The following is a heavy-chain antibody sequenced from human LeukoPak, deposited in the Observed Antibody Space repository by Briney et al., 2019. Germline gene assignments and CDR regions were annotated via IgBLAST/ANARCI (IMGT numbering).Heavy chain of an antibody. J-gene: IGHJ5*02. CDR3: ARGISAVP. D-gene: IGHD3-10*01. V-gene: IGHV3-7*04. CDR2: IDQDGSEK. CDR1: GFTFSSNW. Sequence: GGSLRLSCAASGFTFSSNWMTWVRQAPGKGLEWVANIDQDGSEKYYVESVKGRFTISRDNAKNSLFLQMNSLRAEDTAVYYCARGISAVPWGQGTLVTVSS.